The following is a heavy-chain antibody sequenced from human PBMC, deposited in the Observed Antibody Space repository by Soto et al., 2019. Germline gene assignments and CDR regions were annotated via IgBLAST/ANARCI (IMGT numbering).Heavy chain of an antibody. CDR3: ARDRSGSYYYDAFDI. J-gene: IGHJ3*02. CDR1: GGSFSGYY. CDR2: INHSGST. D-gene: IGHD1-26*01. Sequence: QVQLQQWGAGLLKPSETLSLTCAVYGGSFSGYYWSWIRQPPGKGLEWIGEINHSGSTNYNPSLKSRVTISVDTSKNQFSLKLSSVTAADTAVYYCARDRSGSYYYDAFDIWGQGTMVTVSS. V-gene: IGHV4-34*01.